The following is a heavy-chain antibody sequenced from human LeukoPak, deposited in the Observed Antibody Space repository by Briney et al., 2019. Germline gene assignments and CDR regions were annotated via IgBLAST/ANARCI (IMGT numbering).Heavy chain of an antibody. CDR3: ARDGPAYTSRWYDYYYGLDV. D-gene: IGHD2-2*01. Sequence: PSETLSLTCTVYGDSIGSYFWSWIRQSPGKGLEWIGHLYHSGSTNYNPSLKSRVTISIDTSKNQFSLKLTSVTSADTAVYYCARDGPAYTSRWYDYYYGLDVWGQGTTVTVSS. V-gene: IGHV4-59*01. CDR1: GDSIGSYF. CDR2: LYHSGST. J-gene: IGHJ6*02.